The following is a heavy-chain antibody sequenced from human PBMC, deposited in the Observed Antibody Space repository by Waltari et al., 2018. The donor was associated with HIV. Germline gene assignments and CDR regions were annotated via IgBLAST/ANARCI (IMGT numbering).Heavy chain of an antibody. CDR2: IHHSGPTYYIPALI. Sequence: QVLLQESGPGLLRPSQTLSLNCSVSGSPITIGGYQWHLIRQHPEKGLEWIGYIHHSGPTYYIPALIYYNPSLRSRGSIAINDSKDQFAPKLTSVTAADTAVCCCARVRHDVWTGYDWCDPGGQGTLVTVSS. CDR3: ARVRHDVWTGYDWCDP. V-gene: IGHV4-31*02. J-gene: IGHJ5*02. D-gene: IGHD3-3*01. CDR1: GSPITIGGYQ.